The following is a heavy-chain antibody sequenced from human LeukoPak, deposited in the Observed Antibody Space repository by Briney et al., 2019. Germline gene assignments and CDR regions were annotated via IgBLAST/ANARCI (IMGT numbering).Heavy chain of an antibody. V-gene: IGHV1-69*13. CDR3: ATSDSSGYYPY. J-gene: IGHJ4*02. CDR1: GYTFTGYY. CDR2: IIPIFGTA. D-gene: IGHD3-22*01. Sequence: ASVKVSCKASGYTFTGYYMHWVRQAPGQGLEWMGGIIPIFGTANYAQKFQGRVTITADESTSTAYMELSSLRSEDTAVYYCATSDSSGYYPYWGQGTLVTVSS.